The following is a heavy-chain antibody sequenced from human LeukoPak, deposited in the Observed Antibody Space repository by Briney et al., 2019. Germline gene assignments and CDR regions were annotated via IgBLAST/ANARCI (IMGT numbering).Heavy chain of an antibody. Sequence: AESLCLSCAVCGSSFSDYWIRWVRQAPGRGLVWISRISTDGSITNYADCVKGRFSISRDNAKNSLYLQMNSLGAEDTAVYYCARASGRDGYIWGQGTLVTVSS. D-gene: IGHD5-24*01. CDR1: GSSFSDYW. J-gene: IGHJ4*02. CDR3: ARASGRDGYI. V-gene: IGHV3-74*01. CDR2: ISTDGSIT.